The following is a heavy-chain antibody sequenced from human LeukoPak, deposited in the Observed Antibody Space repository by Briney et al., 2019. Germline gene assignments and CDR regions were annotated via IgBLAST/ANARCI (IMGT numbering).Heavy chain of an antibody. J-gene: IGHJ4*02. D-gene: IGHD6-19*01. CDR1: GFTFSSYE. V-gene: IGHV3-48*03. CDR3: ARVGQWPMIGFDY. Sequence: GGSLRLSCAASGFTFSSYEMNWVRQAPGKGLEWVSYISSSGSTIYYADSVKGRLTISRDNAKNSLYLQMNSLRAEDTAVYYCARVGQWPMIGFDYWGQGTLVTVSS. CDR2: ISSSGSTI.